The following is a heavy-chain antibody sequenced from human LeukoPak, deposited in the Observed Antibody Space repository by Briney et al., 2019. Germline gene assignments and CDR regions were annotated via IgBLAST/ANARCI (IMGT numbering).Heavy chain of an antibody. CDR1: GFTFSSYS. V-gene: IGHV3-21*01. Sequence: GGSLRLSCTASGFTFSSYSMNWVRQAPGKGLEWVSSISSSSSYIYYADSVMGRFTISRDNAKNSLYLQMNSLRPEDTAVYYCARDANTGDAFDIWGQGTMVTVSS. CDR3: ARDANTGDAFDI. CDR2: ISSSSSYI. D-gene: IGHD4/OR15-4a*01. J-gene: IGHJ3*02.